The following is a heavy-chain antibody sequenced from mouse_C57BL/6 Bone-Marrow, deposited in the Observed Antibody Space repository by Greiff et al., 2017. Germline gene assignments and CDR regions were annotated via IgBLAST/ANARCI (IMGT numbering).Heavy chain of an antibody. CDR1: GFTFSDYY. CDR3: TRGGSCYYGSRGGFDY. D-gene: IGHD1-1*01. J-gene: IGHJ2*01. V-gene: IGHV5-12*01. CDR2: ISNGGGST. Sequence: EVKLVESGGGLVQPGGSLKLSCAASGFTFSDYYMYWVRQTPEKRLEWVAYISNGGGSTYYPDTVKGRFTISRDNAKNTLYLQMSRLKSEDTAMXYGTRGGSCYYGSRGGFDYWGQGNTLTVSS.